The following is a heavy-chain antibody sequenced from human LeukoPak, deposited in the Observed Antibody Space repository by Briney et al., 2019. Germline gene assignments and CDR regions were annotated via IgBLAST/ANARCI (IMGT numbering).Heavy chain of an antibody. CDR2: INPGGGST. D-gene: IGHD1-26*01. Sequence: ASVTLSCTASGYTFTSYYMHWVRQAPGHGLEWMGIINPGGGSTSYAKYMQGRVTMTRDISTSTVYMELSSLRSEDTAVYYCATRGSYPVTNFNALDIWGQGTMVTVSS. CDR3: ATRGSYPVTNFNALDI. J-gene: IGHJ3*02. V-gene: IGHV1-46*04. CDR1: GYTFTSYY.